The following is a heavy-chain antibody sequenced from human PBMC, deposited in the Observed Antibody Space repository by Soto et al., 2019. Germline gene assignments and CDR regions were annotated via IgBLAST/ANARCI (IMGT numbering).Heavy chain of an antibody. CDR3: ARYCSGGSCYSGGGMDV. CDR1: GGSISSGDYY. Sequence: QVQLQESGPGLVKPSQTLSLTCTVSGGSISSGDYYWSWIRQPPGKGLEWIGYIYYSGSTYYNPSLNSRVTISVDTSKNQFSLKLSSVTAADTAVYYCARYCSGGSCYSGGGMDVWGQGTTVTVSS. CDR2: IYYSGST. D-gene: IGHD2-15*01. V-gene: IGHV4-30-4*01. J-gene: IGHJ6*02.